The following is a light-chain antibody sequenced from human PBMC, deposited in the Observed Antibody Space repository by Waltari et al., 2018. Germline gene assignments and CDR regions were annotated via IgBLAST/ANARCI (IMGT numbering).Light chain of an antibody. CDR2: DAS. CDR3: QQSNSMPLT. CDR1: QSIGGY. J-gene: IGKJ4*01. V-gene: IGKV1-39*01. Sequence: DIQMTQSPFSLSAYVGDRVTITCRASQSIGGYLNWYQQKPGKAPDLLLYDASSLQSGVPSRFSGSGFGTDFTLTISSLQPEDFATYYCQQSNSMPLTFGGGTKVEIK.